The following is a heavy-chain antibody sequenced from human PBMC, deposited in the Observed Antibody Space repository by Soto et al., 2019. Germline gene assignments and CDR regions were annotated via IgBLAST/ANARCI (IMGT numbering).Heavy chain of an antibody. D-gene: IGHD4-4*01. CDR3: ARPLWRDDYNWGYFDL. CDR2: ISYDGSNK. J-gene: IGHJ2*01. Sequence: QVQLVESGGGVVQPGRSLRLSCAASGFTFSSYAMHWVRQAPGKGLEWVAVISYDGSNKYYADSVKGRFTSSRDNSKNTLYLQMNSLRAEDTAVYYCARPLWRDDYNWGYFDLWGRGTLATVSS. CDR1: GFTFSSYA. V-gene: IGHV3-30-3*01.